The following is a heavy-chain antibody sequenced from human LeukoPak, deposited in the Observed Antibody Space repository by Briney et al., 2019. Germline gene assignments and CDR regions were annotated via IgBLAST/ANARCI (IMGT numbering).Heavy chain of an antibody. D-gene: IGHD2-15*01. CDR1: GYTFTGYY. J-gene: IGHJ6*02. Sequence: GASVKVSCKASGYTFTGYYMHWVRQAPGQGLEWMGRINPNSGGTNYAQKFQGRVTMTRDTSISTAYMELSRLRSDDTAVYYCARAGGYCSGGSCYYYYGMDVWGQGTTVTVSS. CDR3: ARAGGYCSGGSCYYYYGMDV. V-gene: IGHV1-2*06. CDR2: INPNSGGT.